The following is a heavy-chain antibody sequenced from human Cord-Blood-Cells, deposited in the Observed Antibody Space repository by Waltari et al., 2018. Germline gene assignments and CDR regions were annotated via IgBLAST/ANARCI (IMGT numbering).Heavy chain of an antibody. D-gene: IGHD2-2*01. J-gene: IGHJ4*02. CDR1: GYTFTGYY. CDR2: INPNSGGT. CDR3: ARSGYCSSTSCYSDY. Sequence: QVQLVQSGAEVKKPGASVKVSCTASGYTFTGYYMHRVRQAPGQGLEWMGWINPNSGGTNYAQKFQGWVTMTRDTSISTAYMELSRLRSDDTAVYYCARSGYCSSTSCYSDYWGQGTLVTVSS. V-gene: IGHV1-2*04.